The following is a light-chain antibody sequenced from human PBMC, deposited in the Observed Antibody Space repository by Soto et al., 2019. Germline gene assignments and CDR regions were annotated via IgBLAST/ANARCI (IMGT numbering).Light chain of an antibody. V-gene: IGLV2-14*01. Sequence: QAVVTQPASVSGSPGQSITISCTGTSSDVGGYNYVSWYQQHPGKAPKLMIYEVSNRPSGVSNRFSGSKSGNTASLTISGLQAEDEADYYCSSYTSSSTLVFGTGTK. CDR1: SSDVGGYNY. J-gene: IGLJ1*01. CDR2: EVS. CDR3: SSYTSSSTLV.